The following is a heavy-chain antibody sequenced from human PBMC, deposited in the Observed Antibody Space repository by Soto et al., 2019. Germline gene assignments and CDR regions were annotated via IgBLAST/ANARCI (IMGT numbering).Heavy chain of an antibody. CDR2: IYYSGST. D-gene: IGHD6-13*01. CDR1: GGSISSGDYY. CDR3: ARDSSKVRYYYYGMDV. V-gene: IGHV4-30-4*01. Sequence: QVQLQESGPGLVKPSQTLSLTCTVSGGSISSGDYYWSWIRQPPGKGLEWIGYIYYSGSTYYNPSLKRGVTISVDTSNNQFSLKLRSVTAAYTAVYYCARDSSKVRYYYYGMDVWGQGTTVTVSS. J-gene: IGHJ6*02.